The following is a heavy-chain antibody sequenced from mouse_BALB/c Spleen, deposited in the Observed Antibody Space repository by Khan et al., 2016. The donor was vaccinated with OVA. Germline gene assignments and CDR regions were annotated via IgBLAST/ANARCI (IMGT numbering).Heavy chain of an antibody. CDR3: ARVRAY. CDR2: ITYSGST. V-gene: IGHV3-2*02. Sequence: EVQLQESGPGLVKPSQSLSLTCTVTGYSISSDYAWYWIRQFPGNKLEWMGYITYSGSTSYIPSLKSRTSITRDTSKNQFFLQLNAVTSEDTATYDTARVRAYWGQGTLVTVSA. J-gene: IGHJ3*01. D-gene: IGHD2-14*01. CDR1: GYSISSDYA.